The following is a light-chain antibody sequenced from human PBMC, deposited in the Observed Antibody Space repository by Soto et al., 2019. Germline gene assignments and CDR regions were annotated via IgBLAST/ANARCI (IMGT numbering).Light chain of an antibody. CDR3: QSSDSTSVV. CDR1: SSNIGAGYD. CDR2: GNS. V-gene: IGLV1-40*01. J-gene: IGLJ2*01. Sequence: QSVLTQPPSASGAPGQRVTISCTGSSSNIGAGYDVHWYQQLPGTAPKLLIYGNSNRPSGVPDRFSASKSGTSASLAITGLQAEDEADYYCQSSDSTSVVFGGGTKVTVL.